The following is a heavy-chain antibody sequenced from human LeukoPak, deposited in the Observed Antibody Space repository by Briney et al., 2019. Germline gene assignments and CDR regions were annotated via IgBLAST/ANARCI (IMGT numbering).Heavy chain of an antibody. CDR2: IYYRGST. V-gene: IGHV4-59*08. Sequence: PSETLSLTCNVSGGSFSSCYWTWIRQPPGKGLEWIGYIYYRGSTKYNPSLNSRVSISLDTSKTQFSLKLTSVTAADTAVYYCARSYSSRFFDSWGQGTLVSVSS. J-gene: IGHJ4*02. D-gene: IGHD6-13*01. CDR3: ARSYSSRFFDS. CDR1: GGSFSSCY.